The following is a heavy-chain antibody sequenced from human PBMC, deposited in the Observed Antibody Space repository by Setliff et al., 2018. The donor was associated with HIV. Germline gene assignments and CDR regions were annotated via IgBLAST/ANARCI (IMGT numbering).Heavy chain of an antibody. D-gene: IGHD3-22*01. CDR2: ISAYNGNT. Sequence: ASVKVSCKASGYTFTNYGISWVRQAPGQGLEWMGWISAYNGNTNYAQKFQGRVTMTRDTSTSTVYMELSSLRSEDTAVYYCARDTGYYDSTVSPPYNWFDPWGQGTLVTVSS. V-gene: IGHV1-18*01. CDR3: ARDTGYYDSTVSPPYNWFDP. CDR1: GYTFTNYG. J-gene: IGHJ5*02.